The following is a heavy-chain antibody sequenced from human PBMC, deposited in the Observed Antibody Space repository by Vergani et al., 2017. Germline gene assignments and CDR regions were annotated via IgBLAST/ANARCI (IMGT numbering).Heavy chain of an antibody. D-gene: IGHD7-27*01. CDR1: GFTFSSYS. CDR3: ARGTNWGIRYFDL. Sequence: EVQLVESGGGLVKPGGSLRLSCAASGFTFSSYSMNWVRQAPRKGLEWVSSISSSSSYIYYADSVKGRFTISRDNAKNSLYLQMNSLRAEDTAVYYCARGTNWGIRYFDLWGRGTLVTVSS. J-gene: IGHJ2*01. V-gene: IGHV3-21*01. CDR2: ISSSSSYI.